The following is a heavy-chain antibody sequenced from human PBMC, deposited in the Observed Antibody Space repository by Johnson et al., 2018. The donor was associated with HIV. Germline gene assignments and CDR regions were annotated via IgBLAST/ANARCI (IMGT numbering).Heavy chain of an antibody. V-gene: IGHV3-11*04. J-gene: IGHJ3*02. CDR2: ISSSGSTK. Sequence: QVQLVESGGGLVKPGGSLRLSCAASGFTFSDYYMSWIRQAPGKGLEWVSYISSSGSTKYYADSVKGRVTLSRDNAKHSLYLQMNSLRAEDTDVYYCARDHIRGYDSPNDAFDIWGQGTMVTVSS. D-gene: IGHD3-22*01. CDR3: ARDHIRGYDSPNDAFDI. CDR1: GFTFSDYY.